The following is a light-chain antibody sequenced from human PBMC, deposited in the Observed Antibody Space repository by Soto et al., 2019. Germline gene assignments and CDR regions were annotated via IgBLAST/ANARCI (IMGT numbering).Light chain of an antibody. V-gene: IGKV3-20*01. J-gene: IGKJ1*01. Sequence: IGLPQSPGTLSLSPGKRATLSCRASQSVSSSYLAWYQQKPGQAPRLLIYGASSRATGFPDRFSGSGSGTDFTLTISRLEPEDFAVYYCQQYGSSPPWTFGQGTNVDI. CDR1: QSVSSSY. CDR3: QQYGSSPPWT. CDR2: GAS.